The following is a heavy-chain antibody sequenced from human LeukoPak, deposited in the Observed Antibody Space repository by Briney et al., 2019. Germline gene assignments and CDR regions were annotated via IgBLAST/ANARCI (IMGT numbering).Heavy chain of an antibody. D-gene: IGHD3-16*01. CDR3: VRDLMTTPTWDFDY. CDR1: GYTFTSYY. Sequence: GASVKVSCKASGYTFTSYYMHWVRQAPGQGLEWMGIINPSGGSTSYAQKFQGRVTVTRDTSISTVYMELSRLESDDTAIYYCVRDLMTTPTWDFDYWGQGTLVTVAS. J-gene: IGHJ4*02. CDR2: INPSGGST. V-gene: IGHV1-46*01.